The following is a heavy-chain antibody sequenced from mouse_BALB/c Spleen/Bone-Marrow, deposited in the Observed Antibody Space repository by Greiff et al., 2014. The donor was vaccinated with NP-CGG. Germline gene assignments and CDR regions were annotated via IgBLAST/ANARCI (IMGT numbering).Heavy chain of an antibody. J-gene: IGHJ3*01. CDR1: GFTFSSYA. CDR3: ARKSYYDYDGRPWFAY. D-gene: IGHD2-4*01. V-gene: IGHV5-9-3*01. Sequence: EVQVVESGGGLVKPGGSLKLSCAASGFTFSSYATSWVRQTPEKRLEWVATISSGGSYTYYPDSVKGRFTISRDNAKNTLYLQMSSLRSEDTAMYYCARKSYYDYDGRPWFAYWGQGTLVTVSA. CDR2: ISSGGSYT.